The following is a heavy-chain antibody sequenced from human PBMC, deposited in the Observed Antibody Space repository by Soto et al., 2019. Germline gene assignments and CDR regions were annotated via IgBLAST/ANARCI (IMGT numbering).Heavy chain of an antibody. CDR3: ARAGDCSSTSCSESWFDP. Sequence: SETLSLTCAVYGGSFSGYYWSWIRQPPGKGLEWIGEINHSGSTNYNPSLKSRVTISVDTSKNQFSLKLSSVTAADTAVYYCARAGDCSSTSCSESWFDPWGQGTLPT. CDR2: INHSGST. D-gene: IGHD2-2*01. V-gene: IGHV4-34*01. J-gene: IGHJ5*02. CDR1: GGSFSGYY.